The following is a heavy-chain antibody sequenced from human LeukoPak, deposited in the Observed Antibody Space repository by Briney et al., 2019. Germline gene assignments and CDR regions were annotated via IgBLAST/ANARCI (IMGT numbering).Heavy chain of an antibody. CDR2: IYYSGST. Sequence: SETLSLTCTVSGGSISSYYWSWIRQPPGKGLEWIGYIYYSGSTNYNPSLKSRVTISVDTSKNQFSLKLSSVTAADTAVYYCARDYYDSSGYGTNWFDPWGQGTLVTVSS. J-gene: IGHJ5*02. CDR3: ARDYYDSSGYGTNWFDP. V-gene: IGHV4-59*01. CDR1: GGSISSYY. D-gene: IGHD3-22*01.